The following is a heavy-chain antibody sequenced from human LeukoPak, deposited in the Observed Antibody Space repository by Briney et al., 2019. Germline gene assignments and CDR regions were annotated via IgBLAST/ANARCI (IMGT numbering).Heavy chain of an antibody. D-gene: IGHD3-3*01. J-gene: IGHJ6*03. Sequence: ASVTVSCKASGYTFTSYDINWVRQATGQGLEWMGWMNPNSGNTGYAQKFQGRVTMTRNTSISTVYMELSSLRSEDTAVYYCARVPPNDFWSGYYIPTYYYYYYMDVWGKGTTVTVSS. CDR1: GYTFTSYD. CDR3: ARVPPNDFWSGYYIPTYYYYYYMDV. V-gene: IGHV1-8*01. CDR2: MNPNSGNT.